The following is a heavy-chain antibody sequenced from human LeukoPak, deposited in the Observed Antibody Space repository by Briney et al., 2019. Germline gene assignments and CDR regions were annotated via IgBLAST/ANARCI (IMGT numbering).Heavy chain of an antibody. Sequence: GGSLRLSCVASGFTFNTYWIHWVRQGPGKGLVWVSLTSADGTTTTYANSVKGRFTVSRANARNTLCLQMNSLRGEDAAVYYCARGLAGAYRIMDVWGQGTTVTVS. J-gene: IGHJ6*02. V-gene: IGHV3-74*01. CDR1: GFTFNTYW. CDR2: TSADGTTT. CDR3: ARGLAGAYRIMDV. D-gene: IGHD6-19*01.